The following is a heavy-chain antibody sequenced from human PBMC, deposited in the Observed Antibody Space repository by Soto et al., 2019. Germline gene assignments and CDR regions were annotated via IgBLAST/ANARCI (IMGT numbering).Heavy chain of an antibody. CDR3: ARAYFGVVIWFDP. Sequence: PSETLSLTCAVYGGSFSGYYWSWIRQPPGKGLEWIGEINHSGSTNYNTSLKSRVTISVDTSKNQFSLNLISVTAADTAVYSCARAYFGVVIWFDPWGQGTLVTVSS. CDR1: GGSFSGYY. CDR2: INHSGST. D-gene: IGHD3-3*01. V-gene: IGHV4-34*01. J-gene: IGHJ5*02.